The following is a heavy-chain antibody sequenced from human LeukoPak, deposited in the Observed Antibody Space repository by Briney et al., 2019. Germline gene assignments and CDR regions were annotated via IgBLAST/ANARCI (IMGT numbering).Heavy chain of an antibody. CDR2: ISSSGGGT. CDR1: GFTFSTNA. Sequence: PGGSLRLSCAASGFTFSTNAMSWVRQAPGKGLEWAASISSSGGGTRYADSVKGRFTVSRDNSKSTLYLQMNSLRAEDTAVYYCARGLVSDILPNCFAPWAQETLVTVSS. CDR3: ARGLVSDILPNCFAP. D-gene: IGHD2-2*01. V-gene: IGHV3-23*01. J-gene: IGHJ5*02.